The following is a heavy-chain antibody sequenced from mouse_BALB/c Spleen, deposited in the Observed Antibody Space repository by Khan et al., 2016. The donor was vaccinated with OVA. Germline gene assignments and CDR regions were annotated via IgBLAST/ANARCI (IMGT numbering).Heavy chain of an antibody. CDR3: ARPAYDGYYDY. CDR2: ISTYSGNT. Sequence: QVQLLQSGPELVRPGVSVKISCKGSGYTFTDNAMYWVKQSHAKSLEWIGLISTYSGNTNYNQKFKGKATMTVDKSSSTAYMELARLTSEDSAIYYCARPAYDGYYDYWGQGTTLTVSS. D-gene: IGHD2-3*01. J-gene: IGHJ2*01. V-gene: IGHV1S137*01. CDR1: GYTFTDNA.